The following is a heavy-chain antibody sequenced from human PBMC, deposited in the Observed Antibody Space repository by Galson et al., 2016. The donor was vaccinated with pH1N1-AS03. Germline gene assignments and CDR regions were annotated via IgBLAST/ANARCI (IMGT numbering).Heavy chain of an antibody. CDR3: ARGYCGGGGCHNWGGMDV. V-gene: IGHV3-21*01. CDR2: ISGSSSYI. J-gene: IGHJ6*02. Sequence: SLRLSCAASGFTFSHYSMNWVRQAPGKGLEWVSSISGSSSYIYYADSVKGRFTISRGNAGKSLYLQMNSLRADDTAVYYCARGYCGGGGCHNWGGMDVWGQGTTVTVSS. D-gene: IGHD2-15*01. CDR1: GFTFSHYS.